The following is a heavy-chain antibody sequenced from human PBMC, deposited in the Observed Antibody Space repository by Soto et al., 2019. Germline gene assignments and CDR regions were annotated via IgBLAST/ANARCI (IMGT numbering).Heavy chain of an antibody. CDR2: ISGSGGST. V-gene: IGHV3-23*01. CDR3: AKDPDGYCSSTSCYFDY. CDR1: GFTFSSYA. J-gene: IGHJ4*02. Sequence: GGSLRLSCAASGFTFSSYAMSWVRQAQGKGLEWVSAISGSGGSTYYADSVKGRFTISRDNSKNTLYLQMNSLRAEDTAVYYCAKDPDGYCSSTSCYFDYWGQGTLVTVSS. D-gene: IGHD2-2*03.